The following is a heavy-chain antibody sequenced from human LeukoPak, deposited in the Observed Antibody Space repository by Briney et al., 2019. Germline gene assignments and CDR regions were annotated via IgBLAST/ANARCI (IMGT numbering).Heavy chain of an antibody. V-gene: IGHV5-51*01. D-gene: IGHD3-10*01. CDR3: ARRSGSDALGI. J-gene: IGHJ3*02. Sequence: GESLKISCKGSGYSFASYWIGWVRRVPGKGLEWMGIIYPGDSYTTYSPSFQGQVTISADKSISTAYLQWRSLKASDTAMYYCARRSGSDALGIWGQGTMVTVSS. CDR1: GYSFASYW. CDR2: IYPGDSYT.